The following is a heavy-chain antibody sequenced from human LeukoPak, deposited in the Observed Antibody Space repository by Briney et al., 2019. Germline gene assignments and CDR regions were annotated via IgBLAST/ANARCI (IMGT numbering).Heavy chain of an antibody. V-gene: IGHV3-7*01. CDR1: GFNLGAYR. CDR2: INQDGSEK. Sequence: QPGGSLRLSCAASGFNLGAYRMSWVRQAPGKGLEWVANINQDGSEKNFVDSVKGRFTVSKDNARKTVYLQMNSLRAEDTALYYCARENLGSSYNWLDPWGQGTLVTVSS. CDR3: ARENLGSSYNWLDP. J-gene: IGHJ5*02. D-gene: IGHD1-26*01.